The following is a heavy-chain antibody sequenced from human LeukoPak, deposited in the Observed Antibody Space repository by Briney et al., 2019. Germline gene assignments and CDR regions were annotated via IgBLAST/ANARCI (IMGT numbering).Heavy chain of an antibody. D-gene: IGHD6-13*01. CDR2: IRYDGSNK. Sequence: PGGSLRLSCAASGFTFSSYGMHWVRQAPGKGLEWVAFIRYDGSNKYYADSVKGRFTISRDNSKNTLYLQMSSLRPEDTAVYYCARDLGIIISAAAKWGQGTLVTVSP. CDR1: GFTFSSYG. CDR3: ARDLGIIISAAAK. V-gene: IGHV3-30*02. J-gene: IGHJ4*02.